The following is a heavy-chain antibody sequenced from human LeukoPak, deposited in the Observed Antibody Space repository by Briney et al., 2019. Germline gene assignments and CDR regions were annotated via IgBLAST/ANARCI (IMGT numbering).Heavy chain of an antibody. D-gene: IGHD6-19*01. CDR1: GFTFSSIG. J-gene: IGHJ4*02. Sequence: PGGSLRLSCAASGFTFSSIGMHWVRQAPGKGLEWVAVISYDGSIRYYADSVKGRFTVPRDNSKSTLNLQMNSLRVEDTAVYYCAKRLGESSGWYYLDSWGQGTLVTVSS. V-gene: IGHV3-30*18. CDR2: ISYDGSIR. CDR3: AKRLGESSGWYYLDS.